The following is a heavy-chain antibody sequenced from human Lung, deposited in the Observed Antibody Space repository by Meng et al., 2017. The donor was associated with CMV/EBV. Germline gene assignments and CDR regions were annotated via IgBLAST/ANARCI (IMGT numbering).Heavy chain of an antibody. CDR2: IKSTTDGGTT. CDR3: TTDLVDTPMVTYDY. D-gene: IGHD5-18*01. V-gene: IGHV3-15*01. Sequence: FTFSNAWMSRVRQDPGKGLEWVGHIKSTTDGGTTDYAAPVQGRFAISRDDSSNTLYLQMNSLKSEDTAFYYCTTDLVDTPMVTYDYWGQGTLVTVSS. CDR1: FTFSNAW. J-gene: IGHJ4*02.